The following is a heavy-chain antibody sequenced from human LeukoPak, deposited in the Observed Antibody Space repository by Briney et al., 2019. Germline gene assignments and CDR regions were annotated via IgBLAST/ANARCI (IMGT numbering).Heavy chain of an antibody. Sequence: GGSLRLSCAASGFTFSSYGMHWVRQAPGKGLEWVAFIRYDGSNKYYADSVKGRFTISRDNSKNTLYLQMNSLRAKDTAVYYCASTMRVVAATIDYWGQGTLVTVSS. CDR1: GFTFSSYG. CDR3: ASTMRVVAATIDY. J-gene: IGHJ4*02. V-gene: IGHV3-30*02. D-gene: IGHD2-15*01. CDR2: IRYDGSNK.